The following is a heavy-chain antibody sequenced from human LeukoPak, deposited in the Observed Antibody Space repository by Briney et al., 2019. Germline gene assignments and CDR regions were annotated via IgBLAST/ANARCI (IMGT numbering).Heavy chain of an antibody. Sequence: GGSLRLSCAASGFTFSSYAMHWVRQAPGKGLEWVAVISYDGSNKYYADSVKGRFTISRDNSKNTLYLQMNSLRAEDTAVYYCAREFYDDSGYYQGWYWGQGTLVTVSS. D-gene: IGHD3-22*01. CDR1: GFTFSSYA. V-gene: IGHV3-30-3*01. J-gene: IGHJ4*02. CDR3: AREFYDDSGYYQGWY. CDR2: ISYDGSNK.